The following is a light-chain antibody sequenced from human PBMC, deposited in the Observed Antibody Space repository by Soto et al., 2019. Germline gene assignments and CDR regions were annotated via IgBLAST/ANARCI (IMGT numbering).Light chain of an antibody. CDR3: QQYYSTPFS. V-gene: IGKV4-1*01. J-gene: IGKJ3*01. CDR1: QSVLYSSNNKNS. Sequence: DIVMTQSPDSLSASLGARATINFKSSQSVLYSSNNKNSLAWYQQKPGQPPTLLIYCASTRESGVPDRFSGSGSGTDFTLTISGLQGGDVAVYYCQQYYSTPFSFGPGTKVDSK. CDR2: CAS.